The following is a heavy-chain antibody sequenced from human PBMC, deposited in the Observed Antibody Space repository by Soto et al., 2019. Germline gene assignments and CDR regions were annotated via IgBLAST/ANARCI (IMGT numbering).Heavy chain of an antibody. J-gene: IGHJ4*02. CDR1: GGTFSTYA. CDR3: ARALEEYYYDSSGYYYGY. Sequence: SVKVSCKASGGTFSTYAISWVRQAPGQGLEWMGGIIPIFGTANYAQKFQGRVTITADESTSTAYMELSSLRSEDTAVYYCARALEEYYYDSSGYYYGYWGQGTLVTVSS. D-gene: IGHD3-22*01. CDR2: IIPIFGTA. V-gene: IGHV1-69*13.